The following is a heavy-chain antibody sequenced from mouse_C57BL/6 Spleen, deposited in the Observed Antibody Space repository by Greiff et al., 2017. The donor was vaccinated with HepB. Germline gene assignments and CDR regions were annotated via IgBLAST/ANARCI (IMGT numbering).Heavy chain of an antibody. CDR2: IYPRSGNT. Sequence: VQLQQSGAELARPGASVKLSCKASGYTFTSYGISWVKQGTGQGLEWIGEIYPRSGNTYYNEKFKGKATLTADKSSSTAYMELRSLTSEDSAVYFCARGGNYYGSSSFDYWGQGTTLTVSS. J-gene: IGHJ2*01. D-gene: IGHD1-1*01. CDR3: ARGGNYYGSSSFDY. V-gene: IGHV1-81*01. CDR1: GYTFTSYG.